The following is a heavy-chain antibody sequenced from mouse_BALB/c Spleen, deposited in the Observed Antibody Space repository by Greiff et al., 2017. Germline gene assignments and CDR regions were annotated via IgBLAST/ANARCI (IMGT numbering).Heavy chain of an antibody. CDR1: GFTFSSYA. Sequence: EVKVVESGGGLVKPGGSLKLSCAASGFTFSSYAMSWVRQTPEKRLEWVATISSGGSYTYYPDSVKGRFTISRDNAKNTLYLQMSSLRSEDTAMYYCARGDYGNPFDYWDQGTTLTVSS. J-gene: IGHJ2*01. CDR3: ARGDYGNPFDY. D-gene: IGHD2-1*01. CDR2: ISSGGSYT. V-gene: IGHV5-9-3*01.